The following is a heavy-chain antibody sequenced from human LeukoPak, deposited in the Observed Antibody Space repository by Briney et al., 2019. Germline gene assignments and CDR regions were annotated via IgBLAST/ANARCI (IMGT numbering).Heavy chain of an antibody. CDR2: IKQDGSET. CDR1: GFTFSSYW. V-gene: IGHV3-7*01. Sequence: PGGSLRLSCAASGFTFSSYWMSWVRQAPRKGLEWVANIKQDGSETKYVDSVEGRFTISRDNSKNTLYLQMNSLRAEDTAVYYCAKGVQPYDFWSGYYLWPLDYWGQGTLVTVSS. CDR3: AKGVQPYDFWSGYYLWPLDY. J-gene: IGHJ4*02. D-gene: IGHD3-3*01.